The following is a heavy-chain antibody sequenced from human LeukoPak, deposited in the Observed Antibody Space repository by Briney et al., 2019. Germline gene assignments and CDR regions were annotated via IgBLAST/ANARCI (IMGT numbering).Heavy chain of an antibody. D-gene: IGHD4-17*01. Sequence: SETLSLTCAVYGGSFSGYYWSWIRQPPGKGLEWIGEINHSGSTNYNPSLKSRVTISVDTSKNQFSLKLSSVTAADTAVYYCARDYGHYGRYFDYWGQGTLVTVSS. J-gene: IGHJ4*02. V-gene: IGHV4-34*01. CDR2: INHSGST. CDR1: GGSFSGYY. CDR3: ARDYGHYGRYFDY.